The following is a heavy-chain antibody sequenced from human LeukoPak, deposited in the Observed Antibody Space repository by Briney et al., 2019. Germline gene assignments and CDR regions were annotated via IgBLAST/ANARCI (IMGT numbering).Heavy chain of an antibody. CDR3: ARGRYYYGSGSYYNGRLDY. Sequence: ASVKVSCKASVYTFTSYYMHWVRQAPGQGLEWMGVINPSGGSTSYAQNFQGRVTLTSDTSTSTVYMDLSSLRSEDTAVYYCARGRYYYGSGSYYNGRLDYWGLGTLVTVSS. CDR1: VYTFTSYY. V-gene: IGHV1-46*01. J-gene: IGHJ4*02. CDR2: INPSGGST. D-gene: IGHD3-10*01.